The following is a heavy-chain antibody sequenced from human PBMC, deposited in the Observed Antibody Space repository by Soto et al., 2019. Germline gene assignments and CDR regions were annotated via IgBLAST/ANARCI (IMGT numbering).Heavy chain of an antibody. D-gene: IGHD6-13*01. CDR1: GGSISSNY. CDR3: AAGEASSRNLAPYYLDF. J-gene: IGHJ4*02. CDR2: VYNSGST. Sequence: PSETLSLTCTVSGGSISSNYWTWIRQPPGKGLEWIGYVYNSGSTNYNPSLKSRVTISEDTSKNQFSLKLLSVTTADTAVYFCAAGEASSRNLAPYYLDFWGQGTLVTVSS. V-gene: IGHV4-59*01.